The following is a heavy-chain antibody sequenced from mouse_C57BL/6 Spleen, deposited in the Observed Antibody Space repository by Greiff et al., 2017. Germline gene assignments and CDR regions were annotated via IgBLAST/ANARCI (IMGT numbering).Heavy chain of an antibody. V-gene: IGHV2-6-1*01. CDR3: ARHGNYGNFAMDY. D-gene: IGHD2-1*01. CDR1: GFSLTSYG. Sequence: QVQLKESGPGLVAPSQSLSITCTVSGFSLTSYGVHWVRQPPGKGLEWLVVIWSDGSTTYNSALKSRLSISKDNSKSQVFLKMNSLQTDDTAMYYCARHGNYGNFAMDYWGQGTSVTVSS. CDR2: IWSDGST. J-gene: IGHJ4*01.